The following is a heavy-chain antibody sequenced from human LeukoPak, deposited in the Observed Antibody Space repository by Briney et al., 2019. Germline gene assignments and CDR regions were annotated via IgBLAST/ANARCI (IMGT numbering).Heavy chain of an antibody. J-gene: IGHJ4*02. CDR2: INPNSGGT. CDR1: GYTFTGYY. D-gene: IGHD3-3*01. Sequence: ASVKVSCKASGYTFTGYYMHWVRQAPGQGLEWMGWINPNSGGTNYAQKFQGGVTMTRDTSISTAYMELSRLRSDDTAVYYCATYRSRNYDFWSGYSYYFDYWGQGTLVTVSS. V-gene: IGHV1-2*02. CDR3: ATYRSRNYDFWSGYSYYFDY.